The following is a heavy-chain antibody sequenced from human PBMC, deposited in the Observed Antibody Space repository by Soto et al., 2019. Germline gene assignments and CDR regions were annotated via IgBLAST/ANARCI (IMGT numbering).Heavy chain of an antibody. J-gene: IGHJ4*02. CDR1: GVTGRSNY. CDR3: GRGGTMALDY. Sequence: GVSIRLPWAASGVTGRSNYMRRIRQAPGKGLEWVSVIYSGGSTYYADSVKGRFTISRDNSKNTLYLQMNSLRADDTAVYYCGRGGTMALDYWGQGTLVTVSS. CDR2: IYSGGST. V-gene: IGHV3-66*01. D-gene: IGHD3-10*01.